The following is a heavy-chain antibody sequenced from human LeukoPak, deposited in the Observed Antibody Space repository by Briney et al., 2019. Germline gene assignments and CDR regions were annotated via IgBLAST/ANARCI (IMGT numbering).Heavy chain of an antibody. CDR3: ARVEQQLVGYYYYYGMDV. D-gene: IGHD6-13*01. V-gene: IGHV1-2*04. J-gene: IGHJ6*02. CDR1: GYTFTGYY. CDR2: INPNSGGT. Sequence: ASVKVSCKASGYTFTGYYMHWVRQAPGQGLEWMGWINPNSGGTNYAQKFQGWVTMTRDTSISTAYMELSRLRSDDTAVYYCARVEQQLVGYYYYYGMDVWGQGTTVTVSS.